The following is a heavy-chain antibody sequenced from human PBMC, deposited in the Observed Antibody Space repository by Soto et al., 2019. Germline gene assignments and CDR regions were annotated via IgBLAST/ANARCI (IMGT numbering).Heavy chain of an antibody. Sequence: GASVKVSCKASGYTFTSYAMHWVRQAPGQRLEWMGWINAGNGNTKYSQKFQGRVTITRDTSASTAYMELSSLRSEDTAVYYCAREFDSSSWSPSQLLAPSGQGTLVTVSS. J-gene: IGHJ5*02. CDR2: INAGNGNT. V-gene: IGHV1-3*01. CDR3: AREFDSSSWSPSQLLAP. CDR1: GYTFTSYA. D-gene: IGHD6-13*01.